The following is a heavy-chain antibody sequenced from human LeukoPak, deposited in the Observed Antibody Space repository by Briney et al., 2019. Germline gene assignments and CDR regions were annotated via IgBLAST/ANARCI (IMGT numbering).Heavy chain of an antibody. D-gene: IGHD3-22*01. J-gene: IGHJ4*02. CDR1: GGSIGSYY. CDR2: IYTSGST. CDR3: ARAYYFDTSGYDY. V-gene: IGHV4-4*09. Sequence: SETLSLTCTVSGGSIGSYYWSWIRQPPGKGLEWIGYIYTSGSTNYHTSLKSRVTISEDTSKNQFSLKLSSVTAADTAMYYCARAYYFDTSGYDYWGQGTLVTVSS.